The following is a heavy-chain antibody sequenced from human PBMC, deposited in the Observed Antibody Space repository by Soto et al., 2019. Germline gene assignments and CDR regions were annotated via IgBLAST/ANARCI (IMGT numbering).Heavy chain of an antibody. V-gene: IGHV1-8*02. CDR3: ARGLHYDFWSGYYTNMFGYYYYGMDV. CDR2: MIPNSGKT. Sequence: ASVKVSCKASGYTFTSYGISWVRQAPGQGLEWMGRMIPNSGKTGYAQKFQGRVTMTRNTSISTAYMELSSLRSEDTAVYYCARGLHYDFWSGYYTNMFGYYYYGMDVWGQGTTVTSP. D-gene: IGHD3-3*01. J-gene: IGHJ6*02. CDR1: GYTFTSYG.